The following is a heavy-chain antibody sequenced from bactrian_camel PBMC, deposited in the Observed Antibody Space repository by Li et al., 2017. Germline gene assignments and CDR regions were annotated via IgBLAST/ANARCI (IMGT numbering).Heavy chain of an antibody. V-gene: IGHV3S53*01. Sequence: VQLVESGGGSVQAGGSLRPSCAASGYTGSIYCMGWFRQAPGKEREGVATIDYDGNTKYADSVKGRFTISKDNAKNTLYLQMNSLRLEDTAMYYCAHDRSLVRADGYCLWGFFAYWGQGTQVTVS. CDR3: AHDRSLVRADGYCLWGFFAY. CDR1: GYTGSIYC. J-gene: IGHJ6*01. D-gene: IGHD2*01. CDR2: IDYDGNT.